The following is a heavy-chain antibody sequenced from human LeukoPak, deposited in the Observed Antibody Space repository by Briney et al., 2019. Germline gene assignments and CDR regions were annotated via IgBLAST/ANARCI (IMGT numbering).Heavy chain of an antibody. Sequence: GGSLRLSCAASGFTFSSYGIHWVRQAPGKGLEWVAFIRYDGNNKYYADSVKGRFTISRDNSKNTLYLQMNSLRAEDTAVYYCARGRGMLLWFGNNWFDPWGQGTLVTVSS. D-gene: IGHD3-10*01. J-gene: IGHJ5*02. CDR2: IRYDGNNK. CDR3: ARGRGMLLWFGNNWFDP. CDR1: GFTFSSYG. V-gene: IGHV3-30*02.